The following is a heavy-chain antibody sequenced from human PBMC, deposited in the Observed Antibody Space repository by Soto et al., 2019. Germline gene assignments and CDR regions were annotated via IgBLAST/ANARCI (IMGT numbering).Heavy chain of an antibody. CDR3: AKEGEHSSGWANFDY. Sequence: PGGFLRLSCAASGFTFSSYAKSWVRQAPGKGLEWVSAISGSGVSTYYADSVKGRFTISRDNSKNTLYLQMNSLRAEDTAVYYCAKEGEHSSGWANFDYWGKGTLVTVSS. J-gene: IGHJ4*02. CDR2: ISGSGVST. CDR1: GFTFSSYA. V-gene: IGHV3-23*01. D-gene: IGHD6-19*01.